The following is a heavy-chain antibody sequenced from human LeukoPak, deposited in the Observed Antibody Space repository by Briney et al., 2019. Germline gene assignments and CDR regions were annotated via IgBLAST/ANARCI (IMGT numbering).Heavy chain of an antibody. J-gene: IGHJ5*02. Sequence: PSETLSLTCTVSGGSISSYYWSWIRQPPGKGLEWIGYIYYSGSTNYNPSLKSRVTISVDTSKNQFSLKLSSVTAADTAVYYCARASRLQLWFDPWGQGTLVTVSS. CDR3: ARASRLQLWFDP. CDR1: GGSISSYY. CDR2: IYYSGST. D-gene: IGHD5-24*01. V-gene: IGHV4-59*01.